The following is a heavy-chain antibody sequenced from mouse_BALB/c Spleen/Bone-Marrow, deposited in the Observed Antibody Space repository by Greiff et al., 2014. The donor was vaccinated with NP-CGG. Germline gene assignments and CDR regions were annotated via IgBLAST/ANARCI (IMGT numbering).Heavy chain of an antibody. J-gene: IGHJ3*01. CDR2: ISSGGTYT. V-gene: IGHV5-9-3*01. Sequence: DVKLVESGGGLVKPGGSLKLSCAASGFTFSTYAMSWVRQTPEKRLEWVATISSGGTYTYFPDSVKGRFTISRDNAKNILYLQMSSLRSEDTAMYYCARQGGDYDGKLDYWGQGTLVTVSA. D-gene: IGHD2-4*01. CDR3: ARQGGDYDGKLDY. CDR1: GFTFSTYA.